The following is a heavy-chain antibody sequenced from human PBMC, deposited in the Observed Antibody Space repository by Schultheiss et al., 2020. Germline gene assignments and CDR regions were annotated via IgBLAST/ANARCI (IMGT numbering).Heavy chain of an antibody. Sequence: SVKVSCKASGGTFSSYAISWVRQAPGQGLEWMGGIIPIFGTANYAQKFQGRVTITADKSTSTAYMELSSLRSEDTAVYYCARAVYGGNSGVGAFDIWGQGTMVTVSS. CDR2: IIPIFGTA. CDR3: ARAVYGGNSGVGAFDI. CDR1: GGTFSSYA. D-gene: IGHD4-23*01. V-gene: IGHV1-69*06. J-gene: IGHJ3*02.